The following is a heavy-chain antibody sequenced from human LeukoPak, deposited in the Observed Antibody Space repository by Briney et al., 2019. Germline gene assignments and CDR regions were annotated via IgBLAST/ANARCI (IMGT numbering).Heavy chain of an antibody. V-gene: IGHV1-69*13. Sequence: ASVKVSCKASGYTFTSYGISWVRQAPGQGLEWMGGIIPIFGTANYAQKFQGRVTITADESTSTAYMELSSLRSEDTAVYYCARDLRGYSHGYGYWGQGTLVTVSS. CDR3: ARDLRGYSHGYGY. J-gene: IGHJ4*02. CDR2: IIPIFGTA. CDR1: GYTFTSYG. D-gene: IGHD5-18*01.